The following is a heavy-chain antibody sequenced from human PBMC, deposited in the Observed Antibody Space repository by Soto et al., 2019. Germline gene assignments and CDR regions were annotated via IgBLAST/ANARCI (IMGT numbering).Heavy chain of an antibody. CDR1: GGTFSTYA. D-gene: IGHD5-18*01. J-gene: IGHJ4*02. V-gene: IGHV1-69*12. CDR2: IIPMFGTA. CDR3: ASGIQLWLRRINNGYSG. Sequence: QVQLVQSGAEVKKPESSVKVSYKAPGGTFSTYAISWVRQAPGQGLEWMGGIIPMFGTANYAQRFQDRVTITAYESTNTVYLERSSLRAEDTAVYFCASGIQLWLRRINNGYSGWGQGTLVTVSS.